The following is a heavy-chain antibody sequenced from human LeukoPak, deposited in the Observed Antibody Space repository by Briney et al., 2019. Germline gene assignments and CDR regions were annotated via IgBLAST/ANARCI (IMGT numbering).Heavy chain of an antibody. J-gene: IGHJ6*02. Sequence: GASVKVSCKASGYTFTGYYMHWVRQAPGQGLEWMGRINPNSGGTNYARKFQGRVTMTRDTSISTAYMELSRLRSDDTAVYYCARVKYSSSWYHYGMDVWGQGTTVTVSS. V-gene: IGHV1-2*06. CDR3: ARVKYSSSWYHYGMDV. CDR1: GYTFTGYY. D-gene: IGHD6-13*01. CDR2: INPNSGGT.